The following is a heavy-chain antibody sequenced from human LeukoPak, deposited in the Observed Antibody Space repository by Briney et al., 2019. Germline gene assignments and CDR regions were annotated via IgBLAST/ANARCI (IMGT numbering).Heavy chain of an antibody. J-gene: IGHJ4*02. D-gene: IGHD1-26*01. Sequence: PGRSLRPSCAASGFAFNAYAMHWVRQAPGKGLEWVAVISYDGSNKYYADSVKGRFTISRDDSSNTLYLQMNSLRADDTAVYYCARDASLSSTAVTRGSFFDYWGPGNLVTVSS. CDR1: GFAFNAYA. CDR2: ISYDGSNK. V-gene: IGHV3-30*04. CDR3: ARDASLSSTAVTRGSFFDY.